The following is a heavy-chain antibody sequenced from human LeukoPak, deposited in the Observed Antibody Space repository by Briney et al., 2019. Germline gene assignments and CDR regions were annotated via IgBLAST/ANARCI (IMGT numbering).Heavy chain of an antibody. D-gene: IGHD3-22*01. V-gene: IGHV3-23*01. Sequence: PGGSLRLSCAASGFTFSSYAMSWVRQAPGKGLKWVSAISGSGGSTYSADSVKGRFTISRDNSKSTLYLQMNSLRAEDTAVYYCASYDSSGYYYRPPLYFDFWGQGTLVTVSS. CDR2: ISGSGGST. CDR3: ASYDSSGYYYRPPLYFDF. CDR1: GFTFSSYA. J-gene: IGHJ4*02.